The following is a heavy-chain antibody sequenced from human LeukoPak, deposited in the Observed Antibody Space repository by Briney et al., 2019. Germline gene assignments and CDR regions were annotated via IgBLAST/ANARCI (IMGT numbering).Heavy chain of an antibody. CDR1: GYTFTGYY. CDR2: INPNSGGT. Sequence: ASVKVSCKASGYTFTGYYMHWVRQAPGQGLEWKGWINPNSGGTNYAQKFQGRVTMTRDTSISTAYMELSRLRSDDTAVYYCASAPMGDLRPFDYWGQGTLVTVSS. D-gene: IGHD2-21*02. J-gene: IGHJ4*02. CDR3: ASAPMGDLRPFDY. V-gene: IGHV1-2*02.